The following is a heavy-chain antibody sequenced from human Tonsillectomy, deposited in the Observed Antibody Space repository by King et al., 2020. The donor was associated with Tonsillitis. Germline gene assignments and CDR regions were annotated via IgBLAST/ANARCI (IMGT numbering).Heavy chain of an antibody. D-gene: IGHD3-3*01. CDR1: GYTFSSYG. V-gene: IGHV1-18*01. J-gene: IGHJ6*03. CDR2: ISAYNGNT. Sequence: VQLVESGAEVKKPGASVKVSCKTSGYTFSSYGISWVRQAPGQGLEWMGWISAYNGNTNYAQKLQGRVTMTTDTSTSTAYMELRSLRSDDTAVYYCARYKKVGGVVILDYYYYMDVWGKGTTVTVSS. CDR3: ARYKKVGGVVILDYYYYMDV.